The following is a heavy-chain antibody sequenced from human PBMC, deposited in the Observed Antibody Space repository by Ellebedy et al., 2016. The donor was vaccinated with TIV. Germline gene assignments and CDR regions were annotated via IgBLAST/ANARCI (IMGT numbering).Heavy chain of an antibody. CDR2: IKQDGSRI. V-gene: IGHV3-7*03. D-gene: IGHD3-10*02. CDR1: GFNFTSYW. CDR3: ASDSRRMFQY. Sequence: GESLKISCVGPGFNFTSYWMSWVRQAPGKGLEWVANIKQDGSRINYVDYVKGRFTISRDNAKNSLSLQLNSLSAEDTAIYYCASDSRRMFQYWGLGTLVTVSS. J-gene: IGHJ4*02.